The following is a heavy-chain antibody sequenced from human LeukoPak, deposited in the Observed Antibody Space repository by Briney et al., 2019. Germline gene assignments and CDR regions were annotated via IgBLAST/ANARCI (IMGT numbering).Heavy chain of an antibody. CDR3: ARGSKLVGATDY. D-gene: IGHD1-26*01. J-gene: IGHJ4*02. CDR1: GGSISSYY. V-gene: IGHV4-59*12. Sequence: SETLSLTCTVSGGSISSYYWSWIRQPPGKGLEWIGYIYYSGSTYYKPSLKSRVTISVDTSKNQFSLKLSSVTAADTAVYYCARGSKLVGATDYWGQGTLVTVSS. CDR2: IYYSGST.